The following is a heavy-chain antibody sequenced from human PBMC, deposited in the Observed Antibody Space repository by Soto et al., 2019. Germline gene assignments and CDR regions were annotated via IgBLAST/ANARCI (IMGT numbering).Heavy chain of an antibody. D-gene: IGHD5-18*01. CDR1: GGSITSSNYY. CDR3: ARELRGYSYGPGEVF. J-gene: IGHJ4*02. CDR2: IYSSGSA. V-gene: IGHV4-30-4*01. Sequence: SETLSLTCTVSGGSITSSNYYCSWIRQSPGEGLEWIGHIYSSGSAYYNPSLMSRVSMSTDTSKNQFSLSLNSVTVADTAVYFCARELRGYSYGPGEVFWGRGTLVTV.